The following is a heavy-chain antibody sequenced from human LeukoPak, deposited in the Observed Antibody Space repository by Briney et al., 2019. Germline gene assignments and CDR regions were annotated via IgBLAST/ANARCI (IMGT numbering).Heavy chain of an antibody. CDR1: GFTFSSYE. CDR3: ARGSRYAYYYYFYMDV. D-gene: IGHD2-2*01. V-gene: IGHV3-48*03. CDR2: ISSSGSTI. J-gene: IGHJ6*03. Sequence: GGSLRLSCAASGFTFSSYEMNWVRQAPGKGLEWVSYISSSGSTIYYADSVKGRFTISRDNAKNSLYLQMNSLRAEDTAVYYCARGSRYAYYYYFYMDVWGQGTTVTVSS.